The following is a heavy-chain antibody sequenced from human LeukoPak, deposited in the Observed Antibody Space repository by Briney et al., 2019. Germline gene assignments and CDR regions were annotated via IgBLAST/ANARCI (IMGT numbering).Heavy chain of an antibody. V-gene: IGHV1-69*06. J-gene: IGHJ4*02. CDR2: IIPIFGTA. CDR3: ASPPYSSSWGYFDY. CDR1: GGTFSSYA. D-gene: IGHD6-13*01. Sequence: SVKVSCTASGGTFSSYAISWVRQAPGQGLEWMGRIIPIFGTANYAQKFQGRVTITADKSTSTAYMELSSLRSEDTAVYYCASPPYSSSWGYFDYWGQGTLVTVSS.